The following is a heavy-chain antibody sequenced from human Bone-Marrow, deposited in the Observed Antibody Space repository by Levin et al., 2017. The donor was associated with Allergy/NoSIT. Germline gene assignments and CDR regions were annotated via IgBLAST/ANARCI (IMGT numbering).Heavy chain of an antibody. Sequence: GESLKISCAASGFSFSDYYMSWVRQAPGKGLQWVSYVGSTGSIRSYADSVKGRFTISRDNARNSVYLQMNSLSVEDTAVYYCARLAYSSNWYFDYWGQGTLVTVSS. D-gene: IGHD6-13*01. CDR1: GFSFSDYY. J-gene: IGHJ4*02. CDR2: VGSTGSIR. V-gene: IGHV3-11*01. CDR3: ARLAYSSNWYFDY.